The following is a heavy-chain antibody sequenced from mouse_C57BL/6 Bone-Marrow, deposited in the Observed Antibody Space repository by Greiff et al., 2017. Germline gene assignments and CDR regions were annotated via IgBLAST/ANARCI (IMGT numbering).Heavy chain of an antibody. CDR3: ARHGSRLFDY. CDR1: GYTFTSYW. D-gene: IGHD1-1*01. V-gene: IGHV1-59*01. CDR2: IDPSDSYT. Sequence: QVQLQQPGAELVRPGTSVKLSCKASGYTFTSYWMHWVKQRPGQGLEWIGVIDPSDSYTNYNQKFKGKATLTVDTSSSTAYMQLSSLTSEDSAVYYCARHGSRLFDYWGQGTTLTVSS. J-gene: IGHJ2*01.